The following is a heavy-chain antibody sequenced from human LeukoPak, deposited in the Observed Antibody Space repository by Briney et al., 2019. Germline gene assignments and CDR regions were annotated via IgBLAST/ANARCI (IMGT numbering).Heavy chain of an antibody. J-gene: IGHJ4*02. D-gene: IGHD2-15*01. V-gene: IGHV3-23*01. CDR2: ISGIGGNT. Sequence: GGSLRLSCAASGFTFSSYAMSWVRQAPGKGLEWVSAISGIGGNTFYADSVKGRFTISRDGSKNTLYLQMNSLRAEDTAVYYCAKHCSGVTCSPLDYWGQGTLVTVSS. CDR3: AKHCSGVTCSPLDY. CDR1: GFTFSSYA.